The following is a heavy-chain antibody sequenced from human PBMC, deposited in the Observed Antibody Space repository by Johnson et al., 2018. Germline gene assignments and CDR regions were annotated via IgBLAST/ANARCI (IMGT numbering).Heavy chain of an antibody. J-gene: IGHJ3*02. Sequence: EVQLLESGGGLVKPGGSLRLSCAASGFTFRNAWMNWVRQVPGKGLEWVGRIKSKTDGGTTDYAVPVKGTFTISRDDSKNTLYLQRNSLTTEDTAVCYCTTPAYSSGYYYGNAFDIWDQGKMVTVSS. D-gene: IGHD3-22*01. CDR1: GFTFRNAW. CDR3: TTPAYSSGYYYGNAFDI. V-gene: IGHV3-15*07. CDR2: IKSKTDGGTT.